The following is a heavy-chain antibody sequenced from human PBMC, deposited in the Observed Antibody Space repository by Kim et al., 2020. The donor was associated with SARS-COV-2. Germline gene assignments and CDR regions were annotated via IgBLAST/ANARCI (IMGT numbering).Heavy chain of an antibody. CDR1: GFTFSSYS. CDR2: ISSSSSYI. J-gene: IGHJ6*02. Sequence: GGSLRLSCAASGFTFSSYSMNWVRQAPGKGLEWVSSISSSSSYIYYADSVKGRFTISRDNAKNSLYLQMNSLRAEDTAVYYCARVRGYSYGSYYYYGMDVWGQGTTVTVSS. CDR3: ARVRGYSYGSYYYYGMDV. D-gene: IGHD5-18*01. V-gene: IGHV3-21*01.